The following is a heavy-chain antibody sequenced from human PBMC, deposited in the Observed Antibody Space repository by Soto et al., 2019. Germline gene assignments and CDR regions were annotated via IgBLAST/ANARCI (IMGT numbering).Heavy chain of an antibody. D-gene: IGHD1-26*01. CDR1: GFTFSSYG. CDR3: ARDWVGGSFYYYYGMDV. CDR2: IWYDGSNK. J-gene: IGHJ6*02. Sequence: QVQLVESGGGVVQPGRSLRLSCAASGFTFSSYGMHWVRQAPGKGLEWVAVIWYDGSNKYYADSVKGRFTISRDNSKNALYLQRNSLRAEDTAVYYCARDWVGGSFYYYYGMDVWGQGTTVTVSS. V-gene: IGHV3-33*01.